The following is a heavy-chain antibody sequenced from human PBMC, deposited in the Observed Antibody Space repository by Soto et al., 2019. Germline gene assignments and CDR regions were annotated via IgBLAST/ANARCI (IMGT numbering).Heavy chain of an antibody. Sequence: QVQLMQSGAEVMKPGATLKVACKASGYIVTKFGINWMRQAPGQGLEWMGCMSEYGDSDYSETFQDRVSLTTETYTNTAYLELRSLTSDDTGVYFCARGGGAFDVWGQGTQITVSS. J-gene: IGHJ3*01. D-gene: IGHD3-3*01. CDR1: GYIVTKFG. V-gene: IGHV1-18*01. CDR3: ARGGGAFDV. CDR2: MSEYGDS.